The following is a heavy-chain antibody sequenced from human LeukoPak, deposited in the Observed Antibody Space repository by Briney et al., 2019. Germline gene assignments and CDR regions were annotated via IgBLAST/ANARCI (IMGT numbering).Heavy chain of an antibody. CDR2: IRYSGST. J-gene: IGHJ1*01. V-gene: IGHV4-30-4*01. CDR3: AREDNASEHFHP. D-gene: IGHD2-2*01. Sequence: PSETLSLTCTVSGGSISSGDYYWSWIRQSPGRGLEWIGSIRYSGSTVYNPSLKSRLSMSVDTSKNQFSLNLSSVTGADTAVYYCAREDNASEHFHPRGQGTLVTVSS. CDR1: GGSISSGDYY.